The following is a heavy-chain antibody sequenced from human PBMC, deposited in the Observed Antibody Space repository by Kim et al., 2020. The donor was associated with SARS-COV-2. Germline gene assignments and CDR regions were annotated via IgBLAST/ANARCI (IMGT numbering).Heavy chain of an antibody. Sequence: GGSLRLSCAASGFTFSIYSMNWVRQAPGKGLEWVSSISSIGTYIYYADSVKGRFTISRDNAKNSLYLQMNSLRAEDTAMYYCARGFRTDYGDNVFPFDYWGQGTLVTVSS. CDR1: GFTFSIYS. CDR2: ISSIGTYI. J-gene: IGHJ4*02. V-gene: IGHV3-21*01. D-gene: IGHD4-17*01. CDR3: ARGFRTDYGDNVFPFDY.